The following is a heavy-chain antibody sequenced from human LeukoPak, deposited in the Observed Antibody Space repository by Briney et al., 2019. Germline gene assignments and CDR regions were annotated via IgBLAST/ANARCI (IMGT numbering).Heavy chain of an antibody. D-gene: IGHD2-15*01. J-gene: IGHJ5*02. CDR2: VYYSGST. V-gene: IGHV4-39*01. CDR1: GGSISSSSYY. CDR3: ARQGGRSRSWFDP. Sequence: PSATLFLTCTVSGGSISSSSYYWGWIRQPPGKGLEWIGNVYYSGSTYYNRSLKSRVTISVDTSKNQFSLRLSSVTAADTAVYYCARQGGRSRSWFDPWGQGTLVTVSS.